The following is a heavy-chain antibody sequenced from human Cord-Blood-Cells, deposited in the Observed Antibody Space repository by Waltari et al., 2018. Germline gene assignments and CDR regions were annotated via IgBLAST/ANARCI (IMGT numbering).Heavy chain of an antibody. J-gene: IGHJ2*01. CDR2: IIRILGTD. V-gene: IGHV1-69*01. Sequence: QVQLVQSGAEVKKPGSSVKVSCKASGGTFSSYAISWVRQAPGQGLEWLDVIIRILGTDNCTQKFQGRGTITADESTSTAYRVLSSLRSEDTAVYYCARRYYYDSSGYYWYFDLWGRGTLVTVSS. CDR3: ARRYYYDSSGYYWYFDL. D-gene: IGHD3-22*01. CDR1: GGTFSSYA.